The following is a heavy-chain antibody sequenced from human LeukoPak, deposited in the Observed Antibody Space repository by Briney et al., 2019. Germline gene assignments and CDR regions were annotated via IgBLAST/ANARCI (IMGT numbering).Heavy chain of an antibody. CDR3: ARSSSGWYRFYYYYMDV. Sequence: ASVKVSCKASGYTLTGYYMHWVRQAPGQGLEWMGWINPNSGGTNYAQKFQGRVTMTRDTSISTAYMELSRLRSDDTAVYYCARSSSGWYRFYYYYMDVWGKGTTVTVSS. J-gene: IGHJ6*03. D-gene: IGHD6-19*01. V-gene: IGHV1-2*02. CDR1: GYTLTGYY. CDR2: INPNSGGT.